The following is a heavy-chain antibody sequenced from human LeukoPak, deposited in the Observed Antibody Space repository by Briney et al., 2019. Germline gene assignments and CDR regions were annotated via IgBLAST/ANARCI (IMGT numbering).Heavy chain of an antibody. Sequence: SETLSLICTVSGGSISSGGYYWSWIRQHPGKGLEWIGYIYYSGSTYYNPTLKSRVTISVDTSKNQSSLKLSSVTAADTAVYYCATCPRGGDYYYYYMDVWGKGTTVTVSS. V-gene: IGHV4-31*03. J-gene: IGHJ6*03. D-gene: IGHD3-10*01. CDR1: GGSISSGGYY. CDR3: ATCPRGGDYYYYYMDV. CDR2: IYYSGST.